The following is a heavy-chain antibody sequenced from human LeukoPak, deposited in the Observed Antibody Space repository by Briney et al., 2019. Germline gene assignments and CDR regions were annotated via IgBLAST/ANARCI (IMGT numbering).Heavy chain of an antibody. D-gene: IGHD2/OR15-2a*01. J-gene: IGHJ5*02. CDR3: VRIPNSANFPNWFDP. CDR1: GFTFSTST. V-gene: IGHV3-21*01. Sequence: GGSLRLSCVASGFTFSTSTMNWVRQAPGKGQEWVSSISSSGDHIYYADSVKGRFTISRDNAKNSLYLQMDSLRAEDTALYYCVRIPNSANFPNWFDPWGQGTLVTVSS. CDR2: ISSSGDHI.